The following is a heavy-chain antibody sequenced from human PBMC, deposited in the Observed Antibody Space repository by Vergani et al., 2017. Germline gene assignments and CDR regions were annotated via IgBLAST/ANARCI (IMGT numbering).Heavy chain of an antibody. J-gene: IGHJ6*02. Sequence: EVQLVESGGGLVKPGGSLRLSCAASGFTFSSYSMNWVRQAPGKGLEWVSSISSSSSYIYYADSVKGRFTISRDNAKNSLYLQMNSLRAEDTAVYYCARDRTAAGYYYYYCGMDVWGQGTTVTVSS. CDR1: GFTFSSYS. V-gene: IGHV3-21*01. CDR3: ARDRTAAGYYYYYCGMDV. CDR2: ISSSSSYI. D-gene: IGHD6-13*01.